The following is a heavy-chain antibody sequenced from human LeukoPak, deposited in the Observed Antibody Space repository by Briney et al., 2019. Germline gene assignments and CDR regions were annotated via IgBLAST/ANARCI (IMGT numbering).Heavy chain of an antibody. CDR1: GFTFSEYY. J-gene: IGHJ6*02. CDR3: ARDTNNGLDV. CDR2: ISSSGRLM. V-gene: IGHV3-11*01. D-gene: IGHD1-14*01. Sequence: GGSLRLSCAASGFTFSEYYINWIRQAPGKGLEWVSHISSSGRLMQYADSVRGRFTITRDNAQDFMSLQMNNLKPEDTAVYYCARDTNNGLDVWGRGTTVTVS.